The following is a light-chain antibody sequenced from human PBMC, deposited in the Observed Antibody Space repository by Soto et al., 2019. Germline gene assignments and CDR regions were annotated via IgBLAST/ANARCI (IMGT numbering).Light chain of an antibody. CDR3: QQYNSYSIT. CDR2: DAS. CDR1: QSISSW. J-gene: IGKJ5*01. Sequence: DIQMTQSPSTLSASVGDRVTITCRASQSISSWLAWYQQKPGKAPKLLIYDASSLESGVPSRFSGSGSGTEFTITISSLKPDDFATYYCQQYNSYSITFGQGTRLEIK. V-gene: IGKV1-5*01.